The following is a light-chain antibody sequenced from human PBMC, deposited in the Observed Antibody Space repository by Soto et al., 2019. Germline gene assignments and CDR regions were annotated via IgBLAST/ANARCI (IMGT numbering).Light chain of an antibody. Sequence: DIQMTQSPSTLSASVGDRVTITCRASQSISSRLAWYQKKPGKATKLLIYDAVKLESGVPARFSGSGSGTEFAVGFASLQPDGFSIYYCKEYVPYLRYSFSQGLKLEIK. CDR1: QSISSR. V-gene: IGKV1-5*01. J-gene: IGKJ2*03. CDR3: KEYVPYLRYS. CDR2: DAV.